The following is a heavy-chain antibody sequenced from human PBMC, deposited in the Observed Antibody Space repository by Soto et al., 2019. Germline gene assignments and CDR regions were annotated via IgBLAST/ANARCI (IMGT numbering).Heavy chain of an antibody. D-gene: IGHD6-19*01. Sequence: PSETLSLTCTVSGGSISSYYWSWIRQPPGKGLEWIGYIYCSGSTNYNPSLKSRVTISVDTSKNQFSLKLSSVTAADTAVYYCARHTAAVAGATFDYWGQGTLVTSPQ. CDR2: IYCSGST. V-gene: IGHV4-59*08. CDR3: ARHTAAVAGATFDY. CDR1: GGSISSYY. J-gene: IGHJ4*02.